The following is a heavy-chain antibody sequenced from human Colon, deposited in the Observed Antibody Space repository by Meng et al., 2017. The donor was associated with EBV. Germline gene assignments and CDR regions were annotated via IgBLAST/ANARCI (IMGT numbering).Heavy chain of an antibody. CDR2: IYHGGTT. J-gene: IGHJ5*02. Sequence: LPVREPYSGLVQPSQPLSLPCAVSGDSISSGDYSWSWIRQPPGQGLEWIGYIYHGGTTYNTSLKSRVTISVDNSKNQFSLRLTSVTAADTAVYYCARGPYCGGDCYWFDPWGQGTLVTVSS. CDR1: GDSISSGDYS. V-gene: IGHV4-30-2*01. CDR3: ARGPYCGGDCYWFDP. D-gene: IGHD2-21*02.